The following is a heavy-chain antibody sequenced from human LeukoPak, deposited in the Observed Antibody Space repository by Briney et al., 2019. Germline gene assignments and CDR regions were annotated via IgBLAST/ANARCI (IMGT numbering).Heavy chain of an antibody. CDR1: GFTFSSYE. Sequence: PGGSLRLSCAASGFTFSSYEMNWVRQAPGKGLEWVSYISTGGATTYYADSVKGRFTISRDNAKNSLFLQMSSLRAEDTAVYYCARGQRSYENYWFDPWGQGTLVTVSS. V-gene: IGHV3-48*03. D-gene: IGHD2-8*01. CDR3: ARGQRSYENYWFDP. CDR2: ISTGGATT. J-gene: IGHJ5*02.